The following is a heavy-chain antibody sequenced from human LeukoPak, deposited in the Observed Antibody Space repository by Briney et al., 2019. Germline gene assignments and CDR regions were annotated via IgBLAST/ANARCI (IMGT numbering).Heavy chain of an antibody. CDR2: IYYSGST. V-gene: IGHV4-59*01. D-gene: IGHD3-22*01. Sequence: SETLSLTCTVSGGSISSYYWSWIRQPPGKGLEWIGYIYYSGSTNYNPSLKSRVTISVDTSKNQFSLKLSSVTAADTAVYYCARNVLYYYDSSGTDAFDVWGQGTMVTVSS. CDR1: GGSISSYY. J-gene: IGHJ3*01. CDR3: ARNVLYYYDSSGTDAFDV.